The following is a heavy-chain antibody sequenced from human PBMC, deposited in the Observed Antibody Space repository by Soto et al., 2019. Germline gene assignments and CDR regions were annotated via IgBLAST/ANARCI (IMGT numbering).Heavy chain of an antibody. V-gene: IGHV3-15*01. CDR3: TTGVNTNPDHYDSSGYYYLDAFDI. CDR1: GFTFSNAW. CDR2: IKSKTDGGTT. Sequence: PGGSLRLSCAASGFTFSNAWMSWVRQAPGKGLEWVGRIKSKTDGGTTDYAAPVKGRFTISRDDSKNKLYLQMNSLKTEDTAVYSCTTGVNTNPDHYDSSGYYYLDAFDIWGQGTMVTVSS. J-gene: IGHJ3*02. D-gene: IGHD3-22*01.